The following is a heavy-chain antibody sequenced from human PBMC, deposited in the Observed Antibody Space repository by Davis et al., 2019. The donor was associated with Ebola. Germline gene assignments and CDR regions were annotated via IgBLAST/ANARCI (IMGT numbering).Heavy chain of an antibody. V-gene: IGHV3-48*02. CDR2: ISSSSSTI. CDR3: ARDTNGYGDYVGVGWFDP. Sequence: GESLKISCAASGFTFSSYWMHWVRQAPGKGLEWVSYISSSSSTIYYADSVKGRFTISRDNAKNSLYLQMNSLRDEDTAVYYCARDTNGYGDYVGVGWFDPWGQGTLVTVSS. D-gene: IGHD4-17*01. CDR1: GFTFSSYW. J-gene: IGHJ5*02.